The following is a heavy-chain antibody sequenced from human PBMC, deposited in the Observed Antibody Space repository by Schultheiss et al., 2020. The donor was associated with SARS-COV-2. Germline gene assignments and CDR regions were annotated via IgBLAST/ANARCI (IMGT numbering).Heavy chain of an antibody. Sequence: SETLSLTCAVYGGSFSGYYWSWIRQPPGKGLEWIGEINHSGSTNYNPSLKSRVTISVDTSKNQFSLKLSSVTAADTAVYYCARGGEAVLEYYFDYWGQGTLVTVSS. CDR1: GGSFSGYY. J-gene: IGHJ4*02. D-gene: IGHD2-15*01. CDR3: ARGGEAVLEYYFDY. CDR2: INHSGST. V-gene: IGHV4-34*01.